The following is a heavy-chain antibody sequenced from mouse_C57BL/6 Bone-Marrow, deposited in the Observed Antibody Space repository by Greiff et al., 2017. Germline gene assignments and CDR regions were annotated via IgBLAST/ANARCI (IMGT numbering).Heavy chain of an antibody. CDR1: GFTFSSYG. V-gene: IGHV5-6*01. CDR2: ISIGGSYT. CDR3: ARQRNYAMDY. Sequence: EVQLVQSGGDLVKPGGSLKFSCAASGFTFSSYGMSWVRQTPDKRLEWVAIISIGGSYTYYPASLKGRFTISRDIAKNTLYLQMSSLKSEDTAMYDCARQRNYAMDYWGQGTSVTVSS. J-gene: IGHJ4*01.